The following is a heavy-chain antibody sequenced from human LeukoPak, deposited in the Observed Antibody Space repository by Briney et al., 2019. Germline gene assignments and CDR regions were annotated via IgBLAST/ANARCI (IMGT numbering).Heavy chain of an antibody. CDR1: GYTFTSYD. CDR3: ARGRTSGRRMPTTWGAFDI. D-gene: IGHD2-2*01. CDR2: MNPNSGNI. V-gene: IGHV1-8*01. J-gene: IGHJ3*02. Sequence: ASVKVSCKASGYTFTSYDINWVRQATGQGLEWMGWMNPNSGNIGYAQKFQGRVTMTRNTSISTAYMELSSLRSEDTAVYYCARGRTSGRRMPTTWGAFDIWGQGTMVTVSS.